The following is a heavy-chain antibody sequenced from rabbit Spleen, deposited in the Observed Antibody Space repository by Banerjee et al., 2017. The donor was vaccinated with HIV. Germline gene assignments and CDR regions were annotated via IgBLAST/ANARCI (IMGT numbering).Heavy chain of an antibody. CDR1: GFSFSGSYW. CDR2: TGSGGDT. Sequence: QEQLEESGGDLVKPEGSLTLTCTASGFSFSGSYWICWVRQAPGKGLEWIACTGSGGDTGYASWAKGRFTGSRTSSTAVTLQMTSLTAADTATYFCARGDSDGVDSGYALWGPGTLVTVS. CDR3: ARGDSDGVDSGYAL. J-gene: IGHJ4*01. D-gene: IGHD6-1*01. V-gene: IGHV1S45*01.